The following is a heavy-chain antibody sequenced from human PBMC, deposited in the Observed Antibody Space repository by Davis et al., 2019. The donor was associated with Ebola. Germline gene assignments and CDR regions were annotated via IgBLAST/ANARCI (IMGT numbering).Heavy chain of an antibody. CDR3: AAARSGYQKGAFDI. CDR2: ISSSSSYI. Sequence: GGSLRLSCAASGFTFSSYSMNWVRQAPGKGLEWVSSISSSSSYIYYADSVKGRFTISRDNAKNSLYLQMNSLRAEDTAVYYCAAARSGYQKGAFDIWGQGTMVTVSS. V-gene: IGHV3-21*01. CDR1: GFTFSSYS. D-gene: IGHD3-3*01. J-gene: IGHJ3*02.